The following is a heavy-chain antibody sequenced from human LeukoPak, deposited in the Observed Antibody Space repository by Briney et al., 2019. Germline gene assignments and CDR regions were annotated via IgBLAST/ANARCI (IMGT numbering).Heavy chain of an antibody. V-gene: IGHV3-66*02. Sequence: GGSLRFSCAASGFTVSSNYMSWVRQAPGKGLEWVSVIYSGGSTYYADSVKGRFTISRDNSKNTLYLQMNSLRAEDTAVYYCARGSRQTGFDPWGQGTLVTVSS. J-gene: IGHJ5*02. D-gene: IGHD6-6*01. CDR1: GFTVSSNY. CDR3: ARGSRQTGFDP. CDR2: IYSGGST.